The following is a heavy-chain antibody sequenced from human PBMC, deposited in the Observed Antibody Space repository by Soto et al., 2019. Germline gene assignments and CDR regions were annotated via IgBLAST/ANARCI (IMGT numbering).Heavy chain of an antibody. CDR2: INPNSGGT. CDR3: ARDLGYRYADYYYYGMDV. V-gene: IGHV1-2*04. D-gene: IGHD5-18*01. J-gene: IGHJ6*02. Sequence: GASVKVSCKASGYTFTGYYMHWVRQAPGQGLEWMGWINPNSGGTNYAQKFQGWVTMTRDTSISTAYMELSRLRSDDTAVYYCARDLGYRYADYYYYGMDVWGQGTTVTVSS. CDR1: GYTFTGYY.